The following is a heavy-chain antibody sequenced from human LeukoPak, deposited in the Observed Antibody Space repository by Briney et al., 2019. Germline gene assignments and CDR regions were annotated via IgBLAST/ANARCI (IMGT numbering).Heavy chain of an antibody. Sequence: PGGSLRLSCAASGFTFSNYAVHWVRQAPGKGLEWVAVISYDGSNKYYADSVKGRFTISRDNSKNTLYLQMNSLRAEDTAVYYCARDVEQRLGYYGMDVWGQGTTVTVSS. V-gene: IGHV3-30-3*01. CDR1: GFTFSNYA. J-gene: IGHJ6*02. CDR3: ARDVEQRLGYYGMDV. D-gene: IGHD6-19*01. CDR2: ISYDGSNK.